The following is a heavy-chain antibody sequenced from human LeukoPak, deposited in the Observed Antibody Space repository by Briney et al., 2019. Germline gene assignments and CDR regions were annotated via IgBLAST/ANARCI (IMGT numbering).Heavy chain of an antibody. CDR1: GFTFDDYA. Sequence: PGGSLRLSCAASGFTFDDYAMHWVRQAPGKGLEWVSGISWNSGSIGYADSVKGRFTISRDNAKNSLYLQMNSLRAEDTALYYCAKLGYCSSTSCYGSHYFDYWGQGTLVTVSS. V-gene: IGHV3-9*01. CDR2: ISWNSGSI. J-gene: IGHJ4*02. D-gene: IGHD2-2*01. CDR3: AKLGYCSSTSCYGSHYFDY.